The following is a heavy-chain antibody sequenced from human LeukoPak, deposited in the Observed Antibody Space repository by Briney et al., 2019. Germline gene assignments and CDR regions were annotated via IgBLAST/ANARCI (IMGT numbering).Heavy chain of an antibody. V-gene: IGHV3-48*03. J-gene: IGHJ4*02. Sequence: GGSLRLSCAASGFTFNSVEMNWVRQAPGKGPEWISYISSSGSSTYYADSVKGRFTVSRDNAKNSLYLQMNSLRAEDTAVYYCARDYFDSSGYYAVSYWGQGTLVTVSS. CDR1: GFTFNSVE. D-gene: IGHD3-22*01. CDR3: ARDYFDSSGYYAVSY. CDR2: ISSSGSST.